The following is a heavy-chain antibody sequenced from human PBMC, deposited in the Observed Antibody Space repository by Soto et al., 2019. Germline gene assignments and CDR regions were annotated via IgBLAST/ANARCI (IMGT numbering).Heavy chain of an antibody. Sequence: EVQLVDSGGGLVQPGGSLRLSCAASGFTFDIYAMHWVRQAPGKGLEWVSSISWNSGTRGYADSVKGRFTISRDNAKNSLYLQMDSLRTEDTAFYYCAKELGGYSYGYELDHWGQGTLVAVSS. CDR2: ISWNSGTR. D-gene: IGHD5-18*01. V-gene: IGHV3-9*01. CDR1: GFTFDIYA. J-gene: IGHJ4*02. CDR3: AKELGGYSYGYELDH.